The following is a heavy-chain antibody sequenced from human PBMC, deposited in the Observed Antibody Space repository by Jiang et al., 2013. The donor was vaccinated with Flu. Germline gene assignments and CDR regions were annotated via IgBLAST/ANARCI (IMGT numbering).Heavy chain of an antibody. CDR3: ARGISVHFDY. CDR2: TYYRSKWYS. J-gene: IGHJ4*02. V-gene: IGHV6-1*01. D-gene: IGHD6-19*01. Sequence: TYYRSKWYSDYAVSVKSRITITSDTSTNHFSLQLKSVTPDDTAVYYCARGISVHFDYWGQGILVTVSS.